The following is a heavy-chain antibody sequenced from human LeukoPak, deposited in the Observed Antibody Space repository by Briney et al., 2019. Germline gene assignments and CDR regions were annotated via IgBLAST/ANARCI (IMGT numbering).Heavy chain of an antibody. Sequence: GGSLRLSCTASGFTFSNYEMDWVRQAPGKGLEWISYITGNSGTRFYADSVKGRFTISRDNAKNSMYLQMSSLRAEDTAVYYCARELTSHSNGFDAFHVWGRGTPVTVSS. D-gene: IGHD3-22*01. CDR1: GFTFSNYE. V-gene: IGHV3-48*03. CDR3: ARELTSHSNGFDAFHV. J-gene: IGHJ3*01. CDR2: ITGNSGTR.